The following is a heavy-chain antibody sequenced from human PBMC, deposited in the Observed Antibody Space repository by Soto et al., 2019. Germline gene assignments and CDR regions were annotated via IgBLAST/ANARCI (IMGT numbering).Heavy chain of an antibody. CDR2: ITSSSTYI. CDR1: GFTFSDYT. Sequence: EVQLVESGGGLVKPGGSLRLSCAASGFTFSDYTMNWVRQAPGKGLEWVSSITSSSTYIYYADSVKGRFTISRDNAKYSLYLQMNSLRAEDTAVYFCARNEWIDYWCQGTLVTVSS. J-gene: IGHJ4*02. CDR3: ARNEWIDY. V-gene: IGHV3-21*01. D-gene: IGHD2-8*01.